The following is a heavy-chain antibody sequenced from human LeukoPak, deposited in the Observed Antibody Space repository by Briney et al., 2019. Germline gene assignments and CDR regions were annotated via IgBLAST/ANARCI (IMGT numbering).Heavy chain of an antibody. V-gene: IGHV3-64D*06. D-gene: IGHD2-15*01. Sequence: GGSLRLSCSASGFTFSSNSMHWVRQVPGKGLEYVASISSNGGDSYYADSVKGRFTISRDNSKNTLYLQMSSLRDEDTALYYCVREGRYCGGGICFWGQGTLVTVSS. CDR3: VREGRYCGGGICF. CDR1: GFTFSSNS. CDR2: ISSNGGDS. J-gene: IGHJ4*02.